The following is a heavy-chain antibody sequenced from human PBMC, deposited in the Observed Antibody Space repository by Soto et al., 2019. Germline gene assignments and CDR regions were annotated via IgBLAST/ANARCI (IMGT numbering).Heavy chain of an antibody. CDR2: ISAYNGNT. Sequence: ASVKISCKASGYTFTSYGISWVRQAPGQGLEWMGWISAYNGNTNYAQKLQGRVTMTTDTSTSTAYMELRSLRSDDAAVYYCARDHLGELLVGVSPTDDWVQGTQVTVAS. D-gene: IGHD3-10*01. V-gene: IGHV1-18*04. J-gene: IGHJ4*02. CDR1: GYTFTSYG. CDR3: ARDHLGELLVGVSPTDD.